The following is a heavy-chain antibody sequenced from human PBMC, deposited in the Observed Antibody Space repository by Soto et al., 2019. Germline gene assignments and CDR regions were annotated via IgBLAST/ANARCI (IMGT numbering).Heavy chain of an antibody. CDR2: IDPSDSYT. V-gene: IGHV5-10-1*01. CDR1: GYSFTSYW. D-gene: IGHD2-21*02. Sequence: GESLKISCKGSGYSFTSYWISWVRQIPGKGLEWMGRIDPSDSYTNYSPSFQGHVTISADKSISTAYLQWSSLKASDTAMYYCARAYCGGDCYSPAAYYYYGMDVWGQGTTVTVSS. CDR3: ARAYCGGDCYSPAAYYYYGMDV. J-gene: IGHJ6*02.